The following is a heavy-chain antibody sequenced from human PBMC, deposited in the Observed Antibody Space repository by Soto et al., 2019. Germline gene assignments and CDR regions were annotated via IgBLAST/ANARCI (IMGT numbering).Heavy chain of an antibody. J-gene: IGHJ4*02. D-gene: IGHD3-16*01. CDR2: MNHNSGNI. CDR1: GYTFTRYD. Sequence: QVQLVQSGAEVKKPGASVKVSCKASGYTFTRYDINWVRQATGQGLEWMGLMNHNSGNIGYAQKFQGRFTMTRNTSISTAYMELSSLRFEDTAVYYCASIRSGAHVNYWGQGNLVTVSS. CDR3: ASIRSGAHVNY. V-gene: IGHV1-8*01.